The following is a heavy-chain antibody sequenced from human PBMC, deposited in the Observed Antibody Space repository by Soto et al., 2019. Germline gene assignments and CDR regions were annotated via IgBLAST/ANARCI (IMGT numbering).Heavy chain of an antibody. V-gene: IGHV1-69*01. D-gene: IGHD3-10*01. CDR1: GGTFSSYA. J-gene: IGHJ6*02. Sequence: QVQLVQSGSEVKKPGSSVNVSCKASGGTFSSYAISWVRQAPGQGLEWRGGNIPIFGTANYAQKFQGRVTITAYESTSTAYMELSSLRSEDTAVYYCARNYYGSGSYPHYYYYGMDVWGQGTTVTVSS. CDR2: NIPIFGTA. CDR3: ARNYYGSGSYPHYYYYGMDV.